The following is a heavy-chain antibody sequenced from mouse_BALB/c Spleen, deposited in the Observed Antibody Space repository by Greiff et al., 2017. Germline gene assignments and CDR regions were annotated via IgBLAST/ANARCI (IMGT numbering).Heavy chain of an antibody. V-gene: IGHV1-18*01. CDR1: GYTFTDYN. J-gene: IGHJ2*01. CDR2: INPNNGGT. CDR3: AGDDY. Sequence: VQLQQSGTVLVKPGASVKISCKASGYTFTDYNMDWVKQSHGKSLEWIGDINPNNGGTIYNQKFKGKATLTVDKSSSTAYMELRSLTSEDTTVYYLAGDDYWGQGTTLTVSS.